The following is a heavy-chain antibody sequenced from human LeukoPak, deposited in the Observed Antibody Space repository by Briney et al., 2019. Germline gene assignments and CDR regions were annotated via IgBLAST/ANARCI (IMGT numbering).Heavy chain of an antibody. Sequence: SETLSLTCAVYGGSFSGYYWSWIRQPPGKGLEWIGEINHSGSTNYNPSHKSRVTISVDTSKNQFSLKLSSVTAADTAVYYCARQESLRGNSPFDYWGQGTLVTVSS. CDR2: INHSGST. CDR1: GGSFSGYY. D-gene: IGHD4-23*01. CDR3: ARQESLRGNSPFDY. V-gene: IGHV4-34*01. J-gene: IGHJ4*02.